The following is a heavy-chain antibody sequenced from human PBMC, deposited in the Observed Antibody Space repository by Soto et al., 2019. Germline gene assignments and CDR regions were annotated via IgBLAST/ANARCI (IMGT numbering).Heavy chain of an antibody. Sequence: PSETLSLTCTVSGGSISSYYWSWIRQPPGKGLEWIGYIYYSGSTNYNPSLKSRVTISVDTSKNQFSLKLSSVTAADTAVYYCARGYLYDFWSGYYPGNYYGMDVWGQGTTVTVSS. CDR3: ARGYLYDFWSGYYPGNYYGMDV. J-gene: IGHJ6*02. CDR1: GGSISSYY. V-gene: IGHV4-59*01. CDR2: IYYSGST. D-gene: IGHD3-3*01.